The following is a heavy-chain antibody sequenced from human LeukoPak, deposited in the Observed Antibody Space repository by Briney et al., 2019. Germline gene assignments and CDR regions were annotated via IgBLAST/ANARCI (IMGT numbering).Heavy chain of an antibody. J-gene: IGHJ4*02. CDR1: GFSFSNYG. V-gene: IGHV3-33*01. Sequence: PGGALRLSCAASGFSFSNYGMHWVRQAPGKGLEWVAVIWDDGSSTYYADSVKGRFTVSRDNSKNTLYLQMNSLRAEDTAVYYCARVGDFDPHCGGDCYPFDSWGQGTLVTVSS. CDR3: ARVGDFDPHCGGDCYPFDS. CDR2: IWDDGSST. D-gene: IGHD2-21*01.